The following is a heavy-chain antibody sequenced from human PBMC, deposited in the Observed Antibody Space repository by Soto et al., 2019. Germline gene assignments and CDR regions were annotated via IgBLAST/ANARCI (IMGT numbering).Heavy chain of an antibody. Sequence: EVPLVESGGGLVQPGGSLRLSCAASGFTFSSSWMSWVRQAPGKGLAWVANIKQDGSEKYYVDSVKGRFTISRDNAKNSLYLQMNSLRAEDTAVYYCARFYDYVWGSYRDVDYGGQGTLVTVSS. CDR3: ARFYDYVWGSYRDVDY. CDR2: IKQDGSEK. CDR1: GFTFSSSW. J-gene: IGHJ4*02. D-gene: IGHD3-16*02. V-gene: IGHV3-7*05.